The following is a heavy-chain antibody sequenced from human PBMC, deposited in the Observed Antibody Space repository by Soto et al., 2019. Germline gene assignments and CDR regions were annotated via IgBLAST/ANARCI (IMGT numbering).Heavy chain of an antibody. CDR3: ARGMVDFDY. V-gene: IGHV4-59*01. D-gene: IGHD3-10*01. Sequence: SETLSLTCTFSVVSISSYYWSWIRQPPGKGLEWIGYIYYSGSTNYNPSLKSRVTISVDTSKNQFSLKLSSVTAADTAVYYCARGMVDFDYWGQGTLVSVSS. CDR2: IYYSGST. CDR1: VVSISSYY. J-gene: IGHJ4*02.